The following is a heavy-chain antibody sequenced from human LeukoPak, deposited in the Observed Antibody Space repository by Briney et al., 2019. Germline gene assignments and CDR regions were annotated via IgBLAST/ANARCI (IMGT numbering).Heavy chain of an antibody. V-gene: IGHV1-2*02. J-gene: IGHJ5*02. D-gene: IGHD5-24*01. CDR3: ARDMRDGFNWFDP. CDR1: GYTFTGHH. Sequence: ASVKVSCKASGYTFTGHHMHWVRQAPGQGLEWMGWINPNSGGTNYAQKFQGRVTITRDTSISTAYMELSRLRSDDTAVYYCARDMRDGFNWFDPWGQGTLVTVSS. CDR2: INPNSGGT.